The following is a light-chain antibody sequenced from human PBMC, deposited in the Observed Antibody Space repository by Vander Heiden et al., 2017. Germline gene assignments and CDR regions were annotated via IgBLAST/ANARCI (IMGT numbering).Light chain of an antibody. CDR3: AAWDDSLNGPV. V-gene: IGLV1-44*01. CDR1: SSNIGSNT. Sequence: QSVLTQPPSASGTPEQRVTISCSGSSSNIGSNTVNWYQQHPGTAPKLFIYSNNQRPSGVPDRFSGSKSGTSASLAISGLQSEDEADYYCAAWDDSLNGPVFGGGTKLTVL. CDR2: SNN. J-gene: IGLJ3*02.